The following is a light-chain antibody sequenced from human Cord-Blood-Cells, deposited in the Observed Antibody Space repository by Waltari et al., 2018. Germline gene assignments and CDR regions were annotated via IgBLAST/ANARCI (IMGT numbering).Light chain of an antibody. CDR3: QQHSNSPLT. CDR1: QIVSSY. V-gene: IGKV3-11*01. J-gene: IGKJ4*01. Sequence: EFGLTNHPATLSLFQGERATLSCRASQIVSSYLAWYQQKPGQAPRLLIYDASNRATGIPARFSGSGSGTDFTLTISSLEPEDFAVYYCQQHSNSPLTFGGGTKVEIK. CDR2: DAS.